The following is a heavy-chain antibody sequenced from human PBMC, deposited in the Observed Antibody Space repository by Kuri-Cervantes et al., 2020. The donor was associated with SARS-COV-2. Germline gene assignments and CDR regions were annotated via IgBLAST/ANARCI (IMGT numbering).Heavy chain of an antibody. V-gene: IGHV4-59*11. CDR2: IYYDGRT. D-gene: IGHD2-2*01. CDR1: SGSISRHY. Sequence: SETLSLTCSVSSGSISRHYWSWIRQAPGKGLEWIGFIYYDGRTIYNPSLKSRVTISVDTSKNQFSLKLSSVTAADTAVYYCARGGRYCSSTSCLPYYYYYGMDVWGQGTTVTVSS. J-gene: IGHJ6*02. CDR3: ARGGRYCSSTSCLPYYYYYGMDV.